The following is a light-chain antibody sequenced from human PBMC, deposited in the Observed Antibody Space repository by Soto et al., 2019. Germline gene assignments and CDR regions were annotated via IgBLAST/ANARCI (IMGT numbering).Light chain of an antibody. J-gene: IGLJ2*01. CDR1: SSNIGRNT. CDR3: AAWDDSLNGVV. V-gene: IGLV1-44*01. CDR2: SNN. Sequence: QSVLTQPPSASGTPGQRVTISCSGSSSNIGRNTVNWYQQLPGTAPKVLIYSNNQRPSWVPDRFSGSKSGTSASLAISGLQSEDEADYYCAAWDDSLNGVVFGGGTKVTVL.